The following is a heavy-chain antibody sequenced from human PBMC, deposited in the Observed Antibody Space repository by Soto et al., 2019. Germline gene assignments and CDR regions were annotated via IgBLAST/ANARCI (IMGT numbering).Heavy chain of an antibody. CDR3: TRGPRPSSSWYEDYYYGMDV. V-gene: IGHV3-49*03. CDR2: IRSKAYGGTT. J-gene: IGHJ6*02. Sequence: GGSLRLSCTASGFTFGDYAMSWFRQAPGKGLEWVGFIRSKAYGGTTEYAASVKGRFTISRDDSKSIAYLQMNSLKTEDTAVYYCTRGPRPSSSWYEDYYYGMDVWGQGTTVTVSS. CDR1: GFTFGDYA. D-gene: IGHD6-13*01.